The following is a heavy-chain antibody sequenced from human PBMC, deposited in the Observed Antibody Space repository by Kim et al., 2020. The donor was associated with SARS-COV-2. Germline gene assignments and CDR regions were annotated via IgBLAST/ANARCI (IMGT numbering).Heavy chain of an antibody. CDR1: GFTFRDYG. J-gene: IGHJ1*01. CDR3: ARGSGWRQLEGVGF. D-gene: IGHD1-26*01. CDR2: ISSSGSTI. V-gene: IGHV3-48*02. Sequence: GGSLGLSCEASGFTFRDYGMNWVRQAPGKGLEWISYISSSGSTIYYAESVKGRFEVSRDNVKNALYLKISGLRDEDTALYFCARGSGWRQLEGVGFWGQG.